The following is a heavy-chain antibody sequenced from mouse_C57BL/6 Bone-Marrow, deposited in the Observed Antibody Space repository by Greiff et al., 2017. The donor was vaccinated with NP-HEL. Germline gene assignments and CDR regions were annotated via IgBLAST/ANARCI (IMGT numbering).Heavy chain of an antibody. J-gene: IGHJ3*01. D-gene: IGHD2-4*01. V-gene: IGHV1-64*01. CDR2: IHPNSGST. Sequence: VQLQQPGAELVKPGASVKLSCKASGYTFTSYWMHWVKQRPGQGLEWIGMIHPNSGSTNYNEKFKSKATLTVDKSSSTAYMQLSSLTSEDSAVYYCARGRLRQGAWFAYWGQGTLVTVSA. CDR3: ARGRLRQGAWFAY. CDR1: GYTFTSYW.